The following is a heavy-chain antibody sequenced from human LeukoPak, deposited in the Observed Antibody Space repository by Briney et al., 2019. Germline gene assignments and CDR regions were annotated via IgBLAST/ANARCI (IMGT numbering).Heavy chain of an antibody. D-gene: IGHD3-16*01. CDR2: ITRSASYI. Sequence: GGSLRLSCAASGFSFSTHSMNWVRQAPGKGLEWVSSITRSASYIYYGDSVKGRFTISRDNAKNSLFLQMNSLRVVDSAVYYCARAPRGGVNDAFDIWGQGTMVTVSS. CDR1: GFSFSTHS. J-gene: IGHJ3*02. CDR3: ARAPRGGVNDAFDI. V-gene: IGHV3-21*01.